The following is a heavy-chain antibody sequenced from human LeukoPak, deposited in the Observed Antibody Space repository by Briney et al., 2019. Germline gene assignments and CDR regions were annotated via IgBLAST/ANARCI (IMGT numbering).Heavy chain of an antibody. CDR2: ISSGGVYE. CDR3: AGDSTYYYDTGSSGPHYFDN. J-gene: IGHJ4*02. CDR1: GFTFSNYA. Sequence: GGSLRLSCAASGFTFSNYAMHWVRQAPGKGLEWVSIISSGGVYEYYADSVKGRFTISRDNSKNTLYLQLNGLRPEDTAVYYCAGDSTYYYDTGSSGPHYFDNWGREPWSASPQ. D-gene: IGHD3-10*01. V-gene: IGHV3-30-3*01.